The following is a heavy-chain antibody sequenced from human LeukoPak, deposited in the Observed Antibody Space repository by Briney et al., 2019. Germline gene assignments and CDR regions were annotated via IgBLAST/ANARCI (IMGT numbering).Heavy chain of an antibody. D-gene: IGHD1-26*01. CDR2: IWYDGSNK. J-gene: IGHJ4*02. CDR3: ARAHSGSALSYFDY. CDR1: GFTFSSYG. Sequence: GGSLRLSCVASGFTFSSYGIHWVRQAPGKGLEWVAVIWYDGSNKYYVDSVKGRFTISRDNSKNTLYLQMNSLRAEDTAVYYCARAHSGSALSYFDYWGQGTLVTVSS. V-gene: IGHV3-33*01.